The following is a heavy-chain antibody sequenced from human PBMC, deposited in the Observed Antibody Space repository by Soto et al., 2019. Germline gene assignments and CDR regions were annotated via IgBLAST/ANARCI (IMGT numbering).Heavy chain of an antibody. CDR1: GGSFSGYY. V-gene: IGHV4-34*01. CDR3: ARGPYYDILTGYWEYYYGMDV. D-gene: IGHD3-9*01. Sequence: SETLSLTCAVYGGSFSGYYWSCIRQPPGKGLEWIGEINHSGSTNYNPSLKSRVTISVDTSKNQFSLKLSSVTAADTAVYYCARGPYYDILTGYWEYYYGMDVWGQGTTVT. J-gene: IGHJ6*02. CDR2: INHSGST.